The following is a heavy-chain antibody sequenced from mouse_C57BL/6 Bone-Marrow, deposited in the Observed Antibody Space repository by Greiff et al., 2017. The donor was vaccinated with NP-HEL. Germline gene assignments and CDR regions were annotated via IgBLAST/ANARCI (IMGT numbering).Heavy chain of an antibody. D-gene: IGHD2-4*01. CDR1: GYTFTSYW. J-gene: IGHJ4*01. CDR3: TRSGGLRRDYYAMDY. V-gene: IGHV1-5*01. Sequence: VQLQQSGTVLARPGASVKMSCKTSGYTFTSYWMHWVKQRPGQGLEWIGAIYPGNSDTSYNQKFKGKATLTAVTSASTAYMELSSLTNEDSAVYYCTRSGGLRRDYYAMDYWGQGTSVTVSS. CDR2: IYPGNSDT.